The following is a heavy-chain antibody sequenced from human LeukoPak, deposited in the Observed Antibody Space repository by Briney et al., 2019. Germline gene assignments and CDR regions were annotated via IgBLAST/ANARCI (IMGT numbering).Heavy chain of an antibody. CDR3: TTDGEGSSWYIYPYFDY. Sequence: GGSLRLSCAASGFTFSNAWMSWVRQAPGKGLEWVGRIKSKTDGGTTDYAAPVKGRFTISRDDSKNTLYLQMNSLKTEDTAVYYCTTDGEGSSWYIYPYFDYWGQGTLDTVSS. CDR1: GFTFSNAW. V-gene: IGHV3-15*01. CDR2: IKSKTDGGTT. D-gene: IGHD6-13*01. J-gene: IGHJ4*02.